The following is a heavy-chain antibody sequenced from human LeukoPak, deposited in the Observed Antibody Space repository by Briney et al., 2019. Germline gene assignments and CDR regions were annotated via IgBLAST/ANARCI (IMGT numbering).Heavy chain of an antibody. D-gene: IGHD5-24*01. Sequence: ASVKVSRKASGYTFTGYYMHWVRQAPGQGLEWMGWISTYNGNTNYAQKLQGRVTMTTDTSTSTAYMELRSLRSDDTAVYYCAREDGWFDPWGQGTLVTVSS. CDR1: GYTFTGYY. CDR3: AREDGWFDP. CDR2: ISTYNGNT. V-gene: IGHV1-18*04. J-gene: IGHJ5*02.